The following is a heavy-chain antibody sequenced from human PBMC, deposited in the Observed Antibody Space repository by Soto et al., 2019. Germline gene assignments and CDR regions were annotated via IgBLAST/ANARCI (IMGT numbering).Heavy chain of an antibody. V-gene: IGHV3-23*01. Sequence: PGGSMELSSAASGFTFRSYAMSWVRQAPGMGLEWVSAISGSGGSTYYADSVKGRFTISRDNSKNTLYLQMNSLRAEDTAVYYCAKDVRYFDWLFRGPTNYYYGMDVWGQGTTVTVSS. J-gene: IGHJ6*02. CDR1: GFTFRSYA. CDR3: AKDVRYFDWLFRGPTNYYYGMDV. CDR2: ISGSGGST. D-gene: IGHD3-9*01.